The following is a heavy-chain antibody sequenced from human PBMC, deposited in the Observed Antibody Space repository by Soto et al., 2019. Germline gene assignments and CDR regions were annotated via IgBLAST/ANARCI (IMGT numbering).Heavy chain of an antibody. Sequence: QVQLVQSEAEVKKPGSSVKVSCKASGGTFSSYAISWVRQAPGQGLEWMGGIIPLFGTANYAQKFQGRVTITADESTSTAYMELSSLRSEDTAVYYCAVGYCSGGSCYPRYFDYWVQGTLVTVSS. CDR1: GGTFSSYA. CDR3: AVGYCSGGSCYPRYFDY. D-gene: IGHD2-15*01. J-gene: IGHJ4*02. CDR2: IIPLFGTA. V-gene: IGHV1-69*01.